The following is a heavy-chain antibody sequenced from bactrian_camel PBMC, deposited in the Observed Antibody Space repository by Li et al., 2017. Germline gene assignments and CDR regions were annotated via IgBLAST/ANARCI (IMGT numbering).Heavy chain of an antibody. V-gene: IGHV3S1*01. CDR3: ATLTSVLAGLY. Sequence: HVQLVESGGGVVQPGGSLRLSCAASTLTLSSYWMYWVRQAPGRGLEWVSAINVDDGITYYADFVKGRFTISRDNAKNTVYLQMNNLKTEDTAVYYCATLTSVLAGLYWGQGTQVTVS. CDR1: TLTLSSYW. CDR2: INVDDGIT. D-gene: IGHD6*01. J-gene: IGHJ4*01.